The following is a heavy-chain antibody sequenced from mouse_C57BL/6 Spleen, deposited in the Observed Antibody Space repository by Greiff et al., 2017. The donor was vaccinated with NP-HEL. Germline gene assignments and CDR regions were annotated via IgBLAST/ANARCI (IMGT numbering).Heavy chain of an antibody. CDR2: ISYDGSN. CDR3: ARDEDYSPITTVVATRYFDV. V-gene: IGHV3-6*01. CDR1: GYSITSGYY. D-gene: IGHD1-1*01. J-gene: IGHJ1*03. Sequence: EVQLVESGPGLVKPSQSLSLTCSVTGYSITSGYYWNWIRQFPGNKLEWMGYISYDGSNNYNPSLNNRISITRDTSKNQFFLKLNSVTTEDTATYYCARDEDYSPITTVVATRYFDVWGTGTTVTVSS.